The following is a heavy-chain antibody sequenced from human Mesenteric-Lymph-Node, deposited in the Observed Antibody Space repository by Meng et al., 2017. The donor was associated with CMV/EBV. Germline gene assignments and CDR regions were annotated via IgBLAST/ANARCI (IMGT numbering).Heavy chain of an antibody. CDR3: AKDRGGSDDAYDV. J-gene: IGHJ3*01. D-gene: IGHD3-16*01. CDR1: GFTFSSYA. V-gene: IGHV3-23*01. Sequence: GGSLRLSCAASGFTFSSYAMSWVRQAPGKGLEWVSAISGSGDNTYYADSVKGWFTISRDSSKNTLYLQMNSLRVEDTAVYYCAKDRGGSDDAYDVWGQGATVTVSS. CDR2: ISGSGDNT.